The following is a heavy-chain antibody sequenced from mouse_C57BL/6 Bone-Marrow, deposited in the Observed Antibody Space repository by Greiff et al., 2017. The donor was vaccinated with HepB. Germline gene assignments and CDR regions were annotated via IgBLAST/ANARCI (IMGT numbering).Heavy chain of an antibody. CDR2: INPYNGGT. CDR1: GYTFTDYY. CDR3: AREGIYYDYGGC. Sequence: VQLQQSGPVLVKPGASVKMSCKASGYTFTDYYMNWVKQSHGKSLEWIGVINPYNGGTSYNQKFKGKATLTVDKSSSTAYMELNSLTSEDSAVYYCAREGIYYDYGGCWGTGTTVTVSS. V-gene: IGHV1-19*01. J-gene: IGHJ1*03. D-gene: IGHD2-4*01.